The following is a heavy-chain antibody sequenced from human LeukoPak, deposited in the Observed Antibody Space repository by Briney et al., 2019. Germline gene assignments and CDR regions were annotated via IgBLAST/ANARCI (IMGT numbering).Heavy chain of an antibody. Sequence: SETLSLTCTVSGVSISSYYWSWVRQPPGKGLEWIGYIYTSGSTNYNPSLKSRVTISVDTSKNQFSLKLSSVTAADTAVYYCARAYSSSSSYYYYMDVWGKGTTVTVSS. CDR3: ARAYSSSSSYYYYMDV. J-gene: IGHJ6*03. D-gene: IGHD6-6*01. CDR1: GVSISSYY. CDR2: IYTSGST. V-gene: IGHV4-4*09.